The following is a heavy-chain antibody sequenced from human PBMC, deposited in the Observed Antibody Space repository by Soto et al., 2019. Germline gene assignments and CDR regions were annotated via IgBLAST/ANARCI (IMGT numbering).Heavy chain of an antibody. D-gene: IGHD2-21*02. V-gene: IGHV3-23*01. CDR2: IGASGDIT. CDR1: GFSFTNFA. J-gene: IGHJ4*02. Sequence: PGGSLRLSCAASGFSFTNFAMSWVRQAPGKGLEWVAGIGASGDITWYADSVKGRLSISRDNSKNTLYPQLNSLRFEDTAVYYCAKDDFTDRGDDYFDYWGPGTLVTVS. CDR3: AKDDFTDRGDDYFDY.